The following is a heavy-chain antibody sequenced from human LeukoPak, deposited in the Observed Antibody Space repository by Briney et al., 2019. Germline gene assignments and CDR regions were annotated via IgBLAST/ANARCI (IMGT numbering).Heavy chain of an antibody. D-gene: IGHD5-12*01. Sequence: ASVKVSCKASGYTFTSYGISWVRQAPGQGLEWMGWISAYNGNTNYAQKFQGRVTITRDTSASTAYMELSSLRSEDTAVYYCARDLYSGYPRNAFDIWGQGTMVAVSS. V-gene: IGHV1-18*04. CDR3: ARDLYSGYPRNAFDI. CDR2: ISAYNGNT. J-gene: IGHJ3*02. CDR1: GYTFTSYG.